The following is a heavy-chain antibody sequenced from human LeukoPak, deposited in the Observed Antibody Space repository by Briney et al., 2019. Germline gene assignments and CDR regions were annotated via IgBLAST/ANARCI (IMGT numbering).Heavy chain of an antibody. Sequence: GASVKVSCKASGYTFTSYGISWVRQAPGQGLEWMGGIIPIFGTANYAQKFQGRVTITADESTSTAYMELSSLRSEDTAVYYCARELPDYYDSSGYYDYWGQGTLVTVSS. V-gene: IGHV1-69*13. D-gene: IGHD3-22*01. J-gene: IGHJ4*02. CDR1: GYTFTSYG. CDR2: IIPIFGTA. CDR3: ARELPDYYDSSGYYDY.